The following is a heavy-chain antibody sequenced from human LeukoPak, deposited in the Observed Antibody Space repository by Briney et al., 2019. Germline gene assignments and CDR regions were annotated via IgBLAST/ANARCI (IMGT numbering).Heavy chain of an antibody. CDR2: ISWNSGSI. J-gene: IGHJ4*02. CDR3: SSDY. Sequence: PGGSLRLSCSASGFTFDDYAMHWVRQAPGKGLEWVSGISWNSGSIGYADSVKGRFTISRDNAKNTLYLQMNSLRAEDTAVYYCSSDYWGQGTLVTVSS. CDR1: GFTFDDYA. V-gene: IGHV3-9*01.